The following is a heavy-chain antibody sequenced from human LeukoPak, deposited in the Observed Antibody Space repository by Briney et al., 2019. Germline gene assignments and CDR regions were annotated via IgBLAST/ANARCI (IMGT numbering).Heavy chain of an antibody. D-gene: IGHD3-9*01. J-gene: IGHJ4*02. CDR2: IKQDGSER. V-gene: IGHV3-7*05. Sequence: GGSLRLSCAASGFTFSRYWMTWVRQAPGKGLEWVANIKQDGSERYYVDSVKGRFTISRDNAKNSLYLQMNSLRAEDTAVYYCARGYPGFPDDIRQADRFDYWGQGTLVTVSS. CDR3: ARGYPGFPDDIRQADRFDY. CDR1: GFTFSRYW.